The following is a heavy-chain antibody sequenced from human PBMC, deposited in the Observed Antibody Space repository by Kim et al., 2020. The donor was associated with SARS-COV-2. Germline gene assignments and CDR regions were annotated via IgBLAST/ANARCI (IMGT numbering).Heavy chain of an antibody. V-gene: IGHV3-48*03. D-gene: IGHD6-19*01. CDR2: ISSSGSTI. CDR1: GFTFSSYE. Sequence: GGSLRLSCAASGFTFSSYEMNWVRQAPGKGLEWVSYISSSGSTIYYADSVKGRFTISRDNAKNSLYLQMNSLRAEDTAVYYCARDQGIAVAPQAFDIWGQGTMVTVSS. J-gene: IGHJ3*02. CDR3: ARDQGIAVAPQAFDI.